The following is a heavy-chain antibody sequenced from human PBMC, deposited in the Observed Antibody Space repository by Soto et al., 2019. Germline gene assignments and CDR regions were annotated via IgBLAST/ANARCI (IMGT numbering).Heavy chain of an antibody. D-gene: IGHD5-18*01. CDR2: ISYDGSNK. J-gene: IGHJ4*02. CDR1: GFTFSSYG. V-gene: IGHV3-30*18. CDR3: AKNNGHSYEGRFDY. Sequence: QVQLVESGGGVVQPGRSLRLSCAASGFTFSSYGMHWVRQAPGKGLEWVAVISYDGSNKYYADSVKGRFTISRDNSKNTLYLQMNSLRAEDTAVYYCAKNNGHSYEGRFDYWGQGTLVTVSS.